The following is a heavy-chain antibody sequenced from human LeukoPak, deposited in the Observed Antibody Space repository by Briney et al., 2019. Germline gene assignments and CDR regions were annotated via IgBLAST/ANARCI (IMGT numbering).Heavy chain of an antibody. CDR1: GGSISGGGYY. CDR2: IYISGST. V-gene: IGHV4-61*02. D-gene: IGHD6-13*01. J-gene: IGHJ4*02. Sequence: SETLSLTCTVSGGSISGGGYYWSWIRQPAGKGLEWIGRIYISGSTNYDPSLKSRLTISVDTSKNQFSLKLSSVTAADTAVYYCARASSSWSGGYFDYWGQGTLVTVSS. CDR3: ARASSSWSGGYFDY.